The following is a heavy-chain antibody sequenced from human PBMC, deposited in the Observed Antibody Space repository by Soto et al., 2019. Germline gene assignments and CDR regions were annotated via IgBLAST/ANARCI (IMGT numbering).Heavy chain of an antibody. CDR2: IQYSGDT. D-gene: IGHD3-22*01. Sequence: KPSETLSLTCIVSGGSVGSGAYYWSWLRQPPGNALEWIGYIQYSGDTNYNSSLKSRVTISVDMSRNRFSLKLTSVTAADTAFYYCARHDYSDRAFDLWGQGTMVTVSS. CDR3: ARHDYSDRAFDL. J-gene: IGHJ3*01. V-gene: IGHV4-61*08. CDR1: GGSVGSGAYY.